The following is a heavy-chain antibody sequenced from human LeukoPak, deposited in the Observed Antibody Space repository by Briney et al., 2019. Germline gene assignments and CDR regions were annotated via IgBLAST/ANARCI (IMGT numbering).Heavy chain of an antibody. CDR3: ARDRQYCDSSGYYYRIFDY. D-gene: IGHD3-22*01. CDR1: GGSISSYY. Sequence: SETLSLTCTVSGGSISSYYWSWIRQPPGKGLEWIGYIYYSGSTNYNPSLKSRVTISVDTSKKQFSLKLSSMTAADTAVYYCARDRQYCDSSGYYYRIFDYWGQETLVTVSS. J-gene: IGHJ4*02. CDR2: IYYSGST. V-gene: IGHV4-59*01.